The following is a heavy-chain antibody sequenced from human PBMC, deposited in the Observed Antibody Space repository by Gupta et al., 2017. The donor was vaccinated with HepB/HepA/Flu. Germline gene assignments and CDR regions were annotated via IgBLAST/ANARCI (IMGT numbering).Heavy chain of an antibody. D-gene: IGHD1-1*01. V-gene: IGHV3-21*02. CDR2: ISSSGQNI. CDR3: ARDRWLEPDSFDM. J-gene: IGHJ3*02. Sequence: VQLVASGGGLFKPGGYLRLSCEVSGFTFIRYCTNWFRQAPGKGLEWVSSISSSGQNIYYADSVKGRFTISRDKAKNSLYLQMNSLRVEDTAVYYCARDRWLEPDSFDMWGQGTMDTVSS. CDR1: GFTFIRYC.